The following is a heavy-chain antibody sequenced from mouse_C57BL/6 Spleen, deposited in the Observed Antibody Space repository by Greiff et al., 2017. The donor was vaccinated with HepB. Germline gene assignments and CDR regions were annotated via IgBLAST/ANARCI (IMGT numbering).Heavy chain of an antibody. J-gene: IGHJ3*01. CDR3: VYEYDEAWFAY. D-gene: IGHD2-4*01. V-gene: IGHV1-26*01. CDR1: GYTFTDYY. CDR2: INPNNGGT. Sequence: EVQLQQSGPELVKPGASVKISCKASGYTFTDYYMNWVKQSHGKSLEWIGDINPNNGGTSYNQKFKGKATLTVDKSSSTAYMELRSLTSEYSAFYYCVYEYDEAWFAYWGQGTLVTVSA.